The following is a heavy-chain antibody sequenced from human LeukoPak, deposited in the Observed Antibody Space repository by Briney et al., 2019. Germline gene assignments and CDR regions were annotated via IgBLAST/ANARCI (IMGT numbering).Heavy chain of an antibody. D-gene: IGHD5-12*01. CDR1: GYTFTSYG. V-gene: IGHV1-18*01. CDR2: ISAYNGNT. Sequence: GASVKVSCKASGYTFTSYGISWVRQAPGQGLEWMGWISAYNGNTNYAQKLQGRVTMTRDMSTSTVYMELSSLRSEDTAVYYCARDVTKGEGGYDEGYFDYWGQGTLVTVSS. J-gene: IGHJ4*02. CDR3: ARDVTKGEGGYDEGYFDY.